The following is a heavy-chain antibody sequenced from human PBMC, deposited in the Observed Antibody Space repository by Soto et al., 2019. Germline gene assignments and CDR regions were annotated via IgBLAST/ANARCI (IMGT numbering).Heavy chain of an antibody. D-gene: IGHD6-19*01. CDR3: AREKWLVRRNDPFDI. J-gene: IGHJ3*02. Sequence: ASVKVSCKASGYTFINYYMHWVRQAPGQGLERMGIINPNGGITTYAQKFQGRVTLTRDTSTNTVNMELSSLRSEDTAVYYCAREKWLVRRNDPFDIWGQGTMVTVSS. V-gene: IGHV1-46*01. CDR1: GYTFINYY. CDR2: INPNGGIT.